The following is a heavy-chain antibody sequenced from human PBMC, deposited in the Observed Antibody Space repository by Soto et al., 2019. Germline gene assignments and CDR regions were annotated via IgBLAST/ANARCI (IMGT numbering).Heavy chain of an antibody. CDR3: AKDFDFWSGVDY. Sequence: SLRLSFAASGFTFDDYAMHWVRQVPGKGLEWVSGISWNSGSVDYADSVKGRFTISRDNAKRTLYLQLNSLTPGDTGFYYCAKDFDFWSGVDYWGQGTLVTVSS. V-gene: IGHV3-9*01. CDR2: ISWNSGSV. CDR1: GFTFDDYA. J-gene: IGHJ4*02. D-gene: IGHD3-3*01.